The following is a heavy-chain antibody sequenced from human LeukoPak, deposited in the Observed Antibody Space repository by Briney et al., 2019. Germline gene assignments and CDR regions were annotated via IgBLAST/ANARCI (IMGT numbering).Heavy chain of an antibody. CDR3: AKDRYYYDSTILDY. V-gene: IGHV3-43*01. CDR1: GFTFDDYT. Sequence: PGGSLRLSCAASGFTFDDYTMHWVRQAPGKGLEWVSLISWDGGSTYYADSVKGRFTISRDNSKNTLYLQMNSLRAEDTAVYYCAKDRYYYDSTILDYWGQGTLVTVSS. CDR2: ISWDGGST. J-gene: IGHJ4*02. D-gene: IGHD3-22*01.